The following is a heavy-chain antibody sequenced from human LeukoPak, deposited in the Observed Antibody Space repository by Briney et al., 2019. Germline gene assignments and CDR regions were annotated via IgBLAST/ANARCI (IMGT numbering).Heavy chain of an antibody. Sequence: GGSLRLSCAASGFTFSSYAMHWVRQAPGKGLEYVSAISSNGGSTYYANSVKGRFTISRDNSKNMLYLQMGSLRAEDMAVYYCARPDYDFWSGYRYWGQGTLVTVSS. V-gene: IGHV3-64*01. J-gene: IGHJ4*02. CDR1: GFTFSSYA. CDR2: ISSNGGST. CDR3: ARPDYDFWSGYRY. D-gene: IGHD3-3*01.